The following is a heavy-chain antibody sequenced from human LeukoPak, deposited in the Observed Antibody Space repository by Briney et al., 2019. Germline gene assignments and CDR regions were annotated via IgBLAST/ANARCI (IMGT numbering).Heavy chain of an antibody. V-gene: IGHV3-30-3*01. Sequence: GGSLRLSCAASGFTFSSYAMHWVRQAPGKGLEWVADISYNGSNKYYADSVKGGFTISRDNSKNTLYLQMNSLRVEDTDVYYCARDLGDDGRYYGMDVWGQGTTVTVSS. J-gene: IGHJ6*02. CDR1: GFTFSSYA. D-gene: IGHD2-21*01. CDR3: ARDLGDDGRYYGMDV. CDR2: ISYNGSNK.